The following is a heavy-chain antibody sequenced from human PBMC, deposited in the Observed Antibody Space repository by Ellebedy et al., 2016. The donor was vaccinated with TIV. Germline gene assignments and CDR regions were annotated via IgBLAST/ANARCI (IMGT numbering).Heavy chain of an antibody. V-gene: IGHV4-39*01. J-gene: IGHJ5*02. D-gene: IGHD3-16*02. Sequence: SETLSLTCTVSGGPISSSRYAWSWGWVRQPPGKGLEWIATFHSSGSTFYNTSLDSRVTISVATSKNQVSLKLSSVTAADTAVYYCARQPTGYPNWFDLWGRGTLVSVSS. CDR3: ARQPTGYPNWFDL. CDR2: FHSSGST. CDR1: GGPISSSRYAWS.